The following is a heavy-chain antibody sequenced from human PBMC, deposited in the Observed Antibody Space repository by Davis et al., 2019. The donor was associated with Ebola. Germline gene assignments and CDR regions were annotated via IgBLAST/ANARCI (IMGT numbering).Heavy chain of an antibody. CDR2: INSDGSST. CDR3: ARVYYDFWSGYYTFYGMDV. V-gene: IGHV3-74*01. D-gene: IGHD3-3*01. Sequence: GESLKISCAASGFTFSSYWMHWVRQAPGKGLVWVSRINSDGSSTSYADSVKGRFTISRDNAKNSLYLQMNSLRAEDTAVYYCARVYYDFWSGYYTFYGMDVWGQGTTVTVSS. CDR1: GFTFSSYW. J-gene: IGHJ6*02.